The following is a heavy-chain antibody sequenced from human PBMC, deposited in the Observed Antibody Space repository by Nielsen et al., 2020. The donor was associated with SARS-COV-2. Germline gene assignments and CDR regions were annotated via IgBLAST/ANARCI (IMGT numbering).Heavy chain of an antibody. CDR2: ITGSSDYI. CDR3: ARVARGYNYFDY. Sequence: GESLKISCAASGFRFTSYTMNWVRQAPGKGLEWVSYITGSSDYINYGDSVKGRFTVSRDNAKNSLYLQMNSLRAEDTAVYYCARVARGYNYFDYWGQGTLVTVSS. V-gene: IGHV3-21*01. CDR1: GFRFTSYT. J-gene: IGHJ4*02. D-gene: IGHD5-24*01.